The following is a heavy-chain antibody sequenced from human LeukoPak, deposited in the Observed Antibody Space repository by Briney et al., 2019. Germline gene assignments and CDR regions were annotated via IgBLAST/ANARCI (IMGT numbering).Heavy chain of an antibody. CDR2: ISYDGSNK. D-gene: IGHD5-18*01. V-gene: IGHV3-30*04. Sequence: GGSLRLSCAASGFTFSSYAMHWVRQAPGKGLEWVAVISYDGSNKYYADSVKGRFTISRDNSKNTLYLQMNSLRAEDTAVYYCARARIQPKFGAFDIWGQGTMVTVSS. CDR3: ARARIQPKFGAFDI. J-gene: IGHJ3*02. CDR1: GFTFSSYA.